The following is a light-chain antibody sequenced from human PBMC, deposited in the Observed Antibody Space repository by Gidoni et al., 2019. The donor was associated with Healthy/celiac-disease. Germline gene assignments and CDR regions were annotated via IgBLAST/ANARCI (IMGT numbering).Light chain of an antibody. CDR3: QQSYSTPLT. Sequence: DIQMTQSPSSLSASVGDRVTITCRASQSISSYLNWYQQKPGKDPKLLIYAASSWQSGVPSRFSGSGSGTDFTLTISSLQPEDFATYYCQQSYSTPLTFGGGTKVEIK. CDR1: QSISSY. J-gene: IGKJ4*01. CDR2: AAS. V-gene: IGKV1-39*01.